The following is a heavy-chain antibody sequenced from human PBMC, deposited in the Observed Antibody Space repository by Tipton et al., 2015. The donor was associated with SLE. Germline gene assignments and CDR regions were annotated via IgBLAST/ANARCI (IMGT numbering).Heavy chain of an antibody. V-gene: IGHV3-23*01. J-gene: IGHJ4*02. CDR3: ARDATGTTFHY. CDR1: GFTLNTDV. D-gene: IGHD1-1*01. CDR2: ISSAGGHT. Sequence: SLRLSCVASGFTLNTDVMSWVRQAPGKGLEWVSSISSAGGHTYYADSVKGRLTISRDNSKNTVFLQMNSLRAGDTAVYYCARDATGTTFHYWGQGTLVTVSS.